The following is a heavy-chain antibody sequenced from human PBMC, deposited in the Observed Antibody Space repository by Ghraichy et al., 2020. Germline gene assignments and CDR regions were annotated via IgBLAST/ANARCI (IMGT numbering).Heavy chain of an antibody. V-gene: IGHV3-74*01. CDR3: ARATVTKRNPHDY. J-gene: IGHJ4*02. CDR2: INGDGTAT. CDR1: GFTFSSHY. D-gene: IGHD4-17*01. Sequence: GGSLRLSCAASGFTFSSHYMHWARQAPGKGLVWVSRINGDGTATNSADSVKGRFTISRDNAKNTLYLQMNSLRAEDTAVYFCARATVTKRNPHDYWGQGTLVTVSS.